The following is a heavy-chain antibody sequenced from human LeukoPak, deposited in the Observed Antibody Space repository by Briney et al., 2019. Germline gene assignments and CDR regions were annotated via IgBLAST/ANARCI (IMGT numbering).Heavy chain of an antibody. CDR1: GFTFDDYA. D-gene: IGHD2-2*01. J-gene: IGHJ4*02. Sequence: PGGSLRLSCAASGFTFDDYAMHWVRQAPGKGLEWVSGISWNSSSIGYADSVKGRFTISRDNAKNSLYLQMNSLRAEDTALYYCAKSHAGSYPGNYFDYWGQGTLVTVSP. CDR3: AKSHAGSYPGNYFDY. V-gene: IGHV3-9*01. CDR2: ISWNSSSI.